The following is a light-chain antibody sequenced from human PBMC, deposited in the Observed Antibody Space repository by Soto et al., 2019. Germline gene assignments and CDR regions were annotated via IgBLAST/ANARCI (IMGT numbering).Light chain of an antibody. CDR1: SSDVGGYNY. Sequence: QSALTQPRSVSGSPGQSVTISCTGTSSDVGGYNYVSWYQQHPGKAPKLMIYDVSKRPSGDPDRFSGSKSGNTASLTISGLQAEDEADYYCCSYAGSYTFVVFGGGTKVTVL. V-gene: IGLV2-11*01. J-gene: IGLJ2*01. CDR2: DVS. CDR3: CSYAGSYTFVV.